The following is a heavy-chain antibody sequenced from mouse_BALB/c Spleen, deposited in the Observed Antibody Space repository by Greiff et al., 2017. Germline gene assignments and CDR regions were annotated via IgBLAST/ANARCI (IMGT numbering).Heavy chain of an antibody. CDR2: IYPGNSDT. CDR1: GYSFTSYW. Sequence: VQLKESGTVLARPGASVKMSCKASGYSFTSYWMHWVKQRPGQGLEWIGAIYPGNSDTSYNQKFKGKAKLTAVTSASTAYMELSSLTNEDSAVYYCTRGYYDYDYYAMDYWGQGTSVTVSS. J-gene: IGHJ4*01. CDR3: TRGYYDYDYYAMDY. D-gene: IGHD2-4*01. V-gene: IGHV1-5*01.